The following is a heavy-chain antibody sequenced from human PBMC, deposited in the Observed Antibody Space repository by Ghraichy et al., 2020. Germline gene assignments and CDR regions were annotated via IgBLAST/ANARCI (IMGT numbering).Heavy chain of an antibody. D-gene: IGHD4-23*01. CDR2: IYSGGST. CDR1: GFTVSSNY. J-gene: IGHJ6*03. CDR3: ATNYYGGNSYYYYYYYMDV. Sequence: GGSLRLSCAASGFTVSSNYMSWVRQAPGKGLEWVSVIYSGGSTYYADSVKGRFTISRDNSKNTLYLQMNSLRAEDTAVYYCATNYYGGNSYYYYYYYMDVWGKGTTVTVSS. V-gene: IGHV3-53*01.